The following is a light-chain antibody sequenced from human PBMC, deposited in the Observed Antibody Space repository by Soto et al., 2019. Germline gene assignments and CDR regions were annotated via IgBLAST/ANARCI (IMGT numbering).Light chain of an antibody. V-gene: IGKV3-15*01. CDR2: GAS. Sequence: EIVMTQSPATLSVSPGERATLSCRASQNVNSNLAWYQQKPGQAPRLLICGASTRATGIPARFSGSGSGTEFTLTISSLQSEDFAVYYCQQYNTWPEFGQGTKVDIK. CDR1: QNVNSN. CDR3: QQYNTWPE. J-gene: IGKJ1*01.